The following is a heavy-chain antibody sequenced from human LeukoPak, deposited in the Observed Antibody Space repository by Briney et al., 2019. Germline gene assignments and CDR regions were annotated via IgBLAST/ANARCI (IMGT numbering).Heavy chain of an antibody. CDR2: IYHSGST. CDR3: ARGVRQRGYYIGYYFDY. Sequence: SETLSLTCTVSGYSISSGYYWGWIRQPPGKGLEWIGSIYHSGSTYYNPSLKSRVTISVDTSKNQYSLKLSSVTAADTAVYYCARGVRQRGYYIGYYFDYWGQGTLVTVSS. V-gene: IGHV4-38-2*02. J-gene: IGHJ4*02. D-gene: IGHD3-22*01. CDR1: GYSISSGYY.